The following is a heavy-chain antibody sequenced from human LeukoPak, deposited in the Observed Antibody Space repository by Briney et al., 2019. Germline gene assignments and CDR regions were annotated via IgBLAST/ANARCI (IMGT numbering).Heavy chain of an antibody. CDR2: IDPSDSYS. CDR1: GYRFTSYW. J-gene: IGHJ4*02. D-gene: IGHD3-22*01. V-gene: IGHV5-10-1*01. Sequence: GESLKISCKGSGYRFTSYWISWVRQMPGKGLEWMGRIDPSDSYSNYSPSFQGHVTMSADKSISTAYLQWSSLKASDTAMYYCARRWYYDSSGYLDYWGQGTLVTVSS. CDR3: ARRWYYDSSGYLDY.